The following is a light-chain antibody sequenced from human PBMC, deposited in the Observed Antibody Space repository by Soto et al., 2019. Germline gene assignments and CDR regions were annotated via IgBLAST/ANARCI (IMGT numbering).Light chain of an antibody. J-gene: IGLJ1*01. V-gene: IGLV2-8*01. CDR2: EVS. CDR1: SSDVGRYNY. CDR3: SSYAGNSRYV. Sequence: QSVLTQPPSASGSPGQSVTISCTGTSSDVGRYNYISWYQQRPGKAPKLIIYEVSKRPSGVPDRLSGFKYGNKASLSVSGLQTEDEADYNSSSYAGNSRYVFGTGTKVTVL.